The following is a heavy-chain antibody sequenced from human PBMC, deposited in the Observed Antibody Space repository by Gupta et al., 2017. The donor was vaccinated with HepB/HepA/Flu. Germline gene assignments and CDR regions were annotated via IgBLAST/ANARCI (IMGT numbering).Heavy chain of an antibody. J-gene: IGHJ3*02. CDR3: TRPGRLRSFYM. CDR2: INEDGREA. D-gene: IGHD3-10*01. V-gene: IGHV3-7*01. Sequence: VHLVDTRGGLVPPTGPVTLSCVPSGSTSRTYLIRWVRQTPGKGLEWVASINEDGREAKYVDSVKGRFTFSRDNAGNSLLLQMKSLRAEDTGVYYCTRPGRLRSFYMWGQGTSATVSA. CDR1: GSTSRTYL.